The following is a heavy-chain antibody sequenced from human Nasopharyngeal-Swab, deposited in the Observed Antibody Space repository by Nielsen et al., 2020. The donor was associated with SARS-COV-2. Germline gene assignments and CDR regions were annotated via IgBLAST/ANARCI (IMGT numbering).Heavy chain of an antibody. J-gene: IGHJ4*02. D-gene: IGHD3-9*01. CDR2: ISSSSSTI. CDR1: RFAFSSDS. CDR3: ARVPYFDWLWLGAFDY. V-gene: IGHV3-48*02. Sequence: GESLKIPCAASRFAFSSDSLNWVRQAPGKGLEWVSYISSSSSTIYYADSVKGRFTISRDNAKNSLYLQMNSLRDEDTAVYYCARVPYFDWLWLGAFDYWGQGTLVTVSS.